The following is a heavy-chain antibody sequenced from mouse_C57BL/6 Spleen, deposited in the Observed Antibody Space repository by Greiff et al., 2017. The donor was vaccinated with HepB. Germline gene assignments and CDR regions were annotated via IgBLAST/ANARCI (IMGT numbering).Heavy chain of an antibody. D-gene: IGHD1-1*01. CDR3: ARALSTVGSAMDY. Sequence: EVKLQESGPGLVKPSQSLSLTCSVTGYSITSGYYWNWIRQFPGNKREWMGYISYDGSNNYNPSLKNRISITRDTSKNQFFLKLNSVTTEDTATYYCARALSTVGSAMDYWGQGTSVTVSS. CDR2: ISYDGSN. J-gene: IGHJ4*01. CDR1: GYSITSGYY. V-gene: IGHV3-6*01.